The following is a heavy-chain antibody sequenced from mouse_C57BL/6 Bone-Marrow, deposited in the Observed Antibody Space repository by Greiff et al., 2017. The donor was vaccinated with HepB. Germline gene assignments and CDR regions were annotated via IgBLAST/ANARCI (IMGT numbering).Heavy chain of an antibody. CDR3: ASGYYGTPWFAY. CDR2: INPNYGTT. CDR1: GYSFTDYN. J-gene: IGHJ3*01. V-gene: IGHV1-39*01. Sequence: EVKLMESGPELVKPGASVKISCKASGYSFTDYNMNWVKQSNGKSLEWIGVINPNYGTTSYNQKFKGKATLTVDQSSSTAYMQLNSLTSEDSAVYYCASGYYGTPWFAYWGQGTLVTVSA. D-gene: IGHD1-1*01.